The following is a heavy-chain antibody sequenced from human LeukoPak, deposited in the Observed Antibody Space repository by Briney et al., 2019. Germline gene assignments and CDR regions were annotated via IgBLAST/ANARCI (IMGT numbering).Heavy chain of an antibody. CDR2: ISCSGGHT. CDR3: AKGGAATMRDGYNYYYYYMEV. CDR1: GIIFSSHA. D-gene: IGHD5-24*01. V-gene: IGHV3-23*01. Sequence: GGSLRLSCAASGIIFSSHAMSWVRQALGKGLEWVSLISCSGGHTYYGDSVKGRFTISRDNSTNRLYLRMNSLRPEDTAVYYCAKGGAATMRDGYNYYYYYMEVWAEGPRSPSP. J-gene: IGHJ6*03.